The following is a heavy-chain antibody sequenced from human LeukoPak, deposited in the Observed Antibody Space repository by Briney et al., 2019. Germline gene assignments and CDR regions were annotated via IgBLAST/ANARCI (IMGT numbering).Heavy chain of an antibody. CDR3: ASSLVATILPHYYYYMDV. J-gene: IGHJ6*03. D-gene: IGHD5-12*01. Sequence: SETLSLCSTVSGGSISSSSYYWGWIRQPPGEGLEWIGCIYFSGRNYYNPSLKSRVTISLDTSKNQFSLKLSSVTAADTAVYYCASSLVATILPHYYYYMDVWGKGTTVTVSS. CDR1: GGSISSSSYY. V-gene: IGHV4-39*01. CDR2: IYFSGRN.